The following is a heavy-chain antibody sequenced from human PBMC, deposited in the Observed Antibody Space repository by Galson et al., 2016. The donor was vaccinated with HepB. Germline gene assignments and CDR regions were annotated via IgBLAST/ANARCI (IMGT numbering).Heavy chain of an antibody. CDR2: ISATGSST. V-gene: IGHV3-23*01. CDR3: ATNGPQLYFHWLNSFDY. J-gene: IGHJ4*02. CDR1: RFTSSTYA. D-gene: IGHD3-9*01. Sequence: SLRLSCAASRFTSSTYAMSWVRQAPGKGLEWVSAISATGSSTYYADSVKGRFTISKDNYKNTLYLQMNGLRTEDTALYYCATNGPQLYFHWLNSFDYWGQGTLVTVSS.